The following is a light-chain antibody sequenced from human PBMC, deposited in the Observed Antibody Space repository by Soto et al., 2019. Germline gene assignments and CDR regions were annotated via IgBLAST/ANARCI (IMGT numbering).Light chain of an antibody. CDR1: RSVTTN. V-gene: IGKV3-15*01. CDR3: QQYNDWPLPT. J-gene: IGKJ4*01. Sequence: PGERVTLSCRASRSVTTNLAWYQHKPGQAPRLLIYGASTRAADIAARFSGSGSGTEFTLTISSLQSEDFAFYYCQQYNDWPLPTFGGGTKVEIK. CDR2: GAS.